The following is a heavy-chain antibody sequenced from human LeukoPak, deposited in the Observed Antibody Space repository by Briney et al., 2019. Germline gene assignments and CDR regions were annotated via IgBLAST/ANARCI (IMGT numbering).Heavy chain of an antibody. Sequence: SETLSLTCAVYGGSFSGYYWSWIRQPPGKGLEWIGEINHSGSTNYNPSLKSRVTISVDTSKNQFSLKLSSVTAADTAVYYCARGYCSGGSCYPPRWNHYYGMDVWGKGTTVTVSS. D-gene: IGHD2-15*01. CDR2: INHSGST. CDR1: GGSFSGYY. CDR3: ARGYCSGGSCYPPRWNHYYGMDV. V-gene: IGHV4-34*01. J-gene: IGHJ6*04.